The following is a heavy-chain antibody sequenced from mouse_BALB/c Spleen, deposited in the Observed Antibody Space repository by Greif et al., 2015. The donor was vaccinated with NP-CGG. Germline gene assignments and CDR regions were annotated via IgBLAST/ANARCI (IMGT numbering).Heavy chain of an antibody. CDR2: IDPENGNT. D-gene: IGHD2-4*01. CDR3: ARYDYEDY. CDR1: GFNSKDYY. J-gene: IGHJ2*01. V-gene: IGHV14-1*02. Sequence: VQLKESGAELVRPGALVKLSCKASGFNSKDYYMHWVKQRPEQGLEWIGWIDPENGNTIYDPKFQGKASITADTSSNXAYLQLSSLTSEDTAVYYCARYDYEDYWGQGTTLTVSS.